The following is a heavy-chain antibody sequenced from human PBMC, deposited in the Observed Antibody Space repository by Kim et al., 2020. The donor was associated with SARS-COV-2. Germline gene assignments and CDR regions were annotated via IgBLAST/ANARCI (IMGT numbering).Heavy chain of an antibody. CDR1: GGTFSSYA. Sequence: SVKVSCKASGGTFSSYAISWVRQAPGQGLEWMGGIIPIFGTANYAQKFQGRVTITADESTSTAYMELSSLRSEDTAVYYCSRLVTLNNYGMDVWGQGTTVTVSS. D-gene: IGHD3-16*01. CDR2: IIPIFGTA. V-gene: IGHV1-69*13. CDR3: SRLVTLNNYGMDV. J-gene: IGHJ6*02.